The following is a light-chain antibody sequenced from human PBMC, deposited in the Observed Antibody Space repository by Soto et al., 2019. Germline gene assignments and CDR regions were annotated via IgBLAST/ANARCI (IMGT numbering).Light chain of an antibody. J-gene: IGLJ2*01. V-gene: IGLV3-1*01. CDR2: QDY. Sequence: SYELTQQPSLSVSPGQTANITCSGDKLGDKFVSWYQQKSGQSPALVIFQDYKRPSVMPERFSGSNSGNTATLTISGTQGVGEGDYYLHAWDSTSYVVFGGGTKLTVL. CDR1: KLGDKF. CDR3: HAWDSTSYVV.